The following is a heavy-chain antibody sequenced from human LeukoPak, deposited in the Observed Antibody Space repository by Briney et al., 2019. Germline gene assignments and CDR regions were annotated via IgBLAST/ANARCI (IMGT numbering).Heavy chain of an antibody. CDR3: VRVERPRYYYGSGHDYYYYYGMDV. CDR1: GFAFSSSE. D-gene: IGHD3-10*01. CDR2: ISSSGSTI. J-gene: IGHJ6*02. Sequence: PGGSLRLSCAASGFAFSSSEMNWVRQAPGKGLEWVSYISSSGSTIYYADSVKGRFTISRDNAKNSLYLQMNSLRAEDTAVYYCVRVERPRYYYGSGHDYYYYYGMDVWGQGTTVTVSS. V-gene: IGHV3-48*03.